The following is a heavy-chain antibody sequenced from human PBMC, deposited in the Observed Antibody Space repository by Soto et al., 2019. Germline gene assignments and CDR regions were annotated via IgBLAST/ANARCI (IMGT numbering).Heavy chain of an antibody. D-gene: IGHD3-3*01. CDR3: ARENYAFWSGYYLDY. V-gene: IGHV3-74*01. Sequence: GGSLRLSCVVSGITVSTYRMHWVRQAPGKGLVWVSHIKSDGTVTHYTDSVRGRFIISGDNAKNTLFLQMNSLRAEDTAVYYCARENYAFWSGYYLDYWGQGT. J-gene: IGHJ4*02. CDR2: IKSDGTVT. CDR1: GITVSTYR.